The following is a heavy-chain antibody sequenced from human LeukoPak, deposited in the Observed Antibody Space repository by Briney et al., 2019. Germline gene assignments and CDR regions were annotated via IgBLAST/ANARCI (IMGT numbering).Heavy chain of an antibody. V-gene: IGHV3-9*01. J-gene: IGHJ4*02. CDR2: ISWNSGSI. CDR3: AKGGSDSSSSFDY. D-gene: IGHD6-6*01. CDR1: GFTFDDYA. Sequence: GGSLRLSCAASGFTFDDYAMPWVRQAPGKGLEWVSGISWNSGSIGYADSVKGRFTISRDNAKNSLYLQMNSLRAEDTALYYCAKGGSDSSSSFDYWGQGTLVTVSS.